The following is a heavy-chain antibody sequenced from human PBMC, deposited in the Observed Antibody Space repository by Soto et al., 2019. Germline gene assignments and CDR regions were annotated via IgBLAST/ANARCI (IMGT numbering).Heavy chain of an antibody. J-gene: IGHJ6*02. CDR3: ARSNCSGGSCYSFYGMDV. D-gene: IGHD2-15*01. Sequence: ASVKVSCKASGYTFTSYAMHWVRQAPGQRLEWMGWINAGNGNTKYSQKFQGRVTITRDTSASTAYMELSSLRSEDTAVYYCARSNCSGGSCYSFYGMDVRGQGTTVTVSS. CDR2: INAGNGNT. V-gene: IGHV1-3*01. CDR1: GYTFTSYA.